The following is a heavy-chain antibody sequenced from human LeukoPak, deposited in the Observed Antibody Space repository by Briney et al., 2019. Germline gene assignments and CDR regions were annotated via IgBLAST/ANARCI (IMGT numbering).Heavy chain of an antibody. D-gene: IGHD1-14*01. CDR2: INPSGGST. Sequence: GASVKVSCKASGYTFTSYYMHWVRQAPGQGLEWMGIINPSGGSTSYAQKFQGRVTMTRDTSTSTVYMELSSLRPEDTAVYYCARESNQGNYFDYWGQGTLVTVSS. V-gene: IGHV1-46*01. CDR1: GYTFTSYY. CDR3: ARESNQGNYFDY. J-gene: IGHJ4*02.